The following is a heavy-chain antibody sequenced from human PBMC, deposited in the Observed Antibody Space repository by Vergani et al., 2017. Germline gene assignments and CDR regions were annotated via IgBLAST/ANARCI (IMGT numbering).Heavy chain of an antibody. V-gene: IGHV3-30-3*02. CDR2: ISSDGSNK. D-gene: IGHD6-13*01. CDR3: AKHQQQLPIYWYFDL. J-gene: IGHJ2*01. Sequence: QVQLVESGGGVVQPGRSLRLSCAASGFTFSSYTMHWVRQAPGKGLEWVAVISSDGSNKYYADSVRGRFTIARDNSKNTLYLQMNSLRAEDTAVYYCAKHQQQLPIYWYFDLWGRGTLVTVSS. CDR1: GFTFSSYT.